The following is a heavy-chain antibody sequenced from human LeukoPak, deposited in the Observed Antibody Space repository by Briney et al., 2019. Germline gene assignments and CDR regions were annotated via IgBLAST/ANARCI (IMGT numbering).Heavy chain of an antibody. CDR1: GFTFSRYN. D-gene: IGHD3-22*01. V-gene: IGHV3-21*01. Sequence: GGSLRLSCAASGFTFSRYNMNWVRQAPGKGLEWVSSISSSSSYIYYADSVKGRFTISRDNAKDSLYLQMNGLRAEDTAVYYCAKSYYDSSGYYPNDAFHIWGQGTMVTVSS. J-gene: IGHJ3*02. CDR3: AKSYYDSSGYYPNDAFHI. CDR2: ISSSSSYI.